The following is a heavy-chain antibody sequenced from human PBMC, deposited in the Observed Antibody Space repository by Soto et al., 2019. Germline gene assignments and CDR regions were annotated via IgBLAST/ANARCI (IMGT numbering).Heavy chain of an antibody. Sequence: QVQLVESGGGVVQPGRSLRLSCAASGFTFSSYAMHWVRQAPGKGLEWVAVISYDGSNKYYADSVKGRFTISRDNSKNXLYLRMNSLRAEDTAVYYCARGPLVVVVAATAFDIWGQGTMVTVSS. J-gene: IGHJ3*02. CDR1: GFTFSSYA. CDR2: ISYDGSNK. CDR3: ARGPLVVVVAATAFDI. V-gene: IGHV3-30-3*01. D-gene: IGHD2-15*01.